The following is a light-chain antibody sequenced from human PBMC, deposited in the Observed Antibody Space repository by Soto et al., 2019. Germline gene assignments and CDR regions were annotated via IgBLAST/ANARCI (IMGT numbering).Light chain of an antibody. Sequence: EIVMTQSPATLSVSPGERATLSCRASQSVSSNLAWYQQKPGQAPRLLNYGASTRATGVPVRFSGSGSGTEFTLTISSLQSEDFAVYYCQHYNNWPPWTFGQGTKVEIK. J-gene: IGKJ1*01. V-gene: IGKV3-15*01. CDR3: QHYNNWPPWT. CDR1: QSVSSN. CDR2: GAS.